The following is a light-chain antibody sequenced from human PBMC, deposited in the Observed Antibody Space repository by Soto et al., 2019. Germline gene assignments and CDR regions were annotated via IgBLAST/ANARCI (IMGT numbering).Light chain of an antibody. J-gene: IGLJ1*01. CDR3: SSYAGSNIYV. CDR1: SSDVGGYNY. V-gene: IGLV2-8*01. Sequence: QSALTQPPSASGSPGQSVTIYCTGTSSDVGGYNYVSWYQQHPGKAPKLMIYEVSKRPSGVPDRFSGSKSGNTASLTGSGLQAEDEAAYYCSSYAGSNIYVFGTGTKLTVL. CDR2: EVS.